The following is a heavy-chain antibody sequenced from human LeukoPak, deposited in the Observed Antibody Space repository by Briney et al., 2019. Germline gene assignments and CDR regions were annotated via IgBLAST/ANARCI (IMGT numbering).Heavy chain of an antibody. V-gene: IGHV1-2*02. CDR2: INPNDGDT. J-gene: IGHJ4*02. CDR3: ARANFLYCSSSTCLFDY. CDR1: GYTFTDYY. D-gene: IGHD2-2*01. Sequence: APVKVSCKASGYTFTDYYMHWVRQAPGQGFEWMGWINPNDGDTNYAQKFQGRVTMTRDTSISTAHMEVSRLRSDDTAVYYCARANFLYCSSSTCLFDYWGQGTLVTVSS.